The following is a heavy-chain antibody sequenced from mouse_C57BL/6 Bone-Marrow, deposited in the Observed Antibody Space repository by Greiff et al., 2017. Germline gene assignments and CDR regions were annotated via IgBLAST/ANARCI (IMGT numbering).Heavy chain of an antibody. CDR1: GYTFTSYW. CDR3: ARLDTTVSSSRFDY. Sequence: QVQLQQSGAELVKPGASVKMSCKASGYTFTSYWITWVKQRPGQGLEWIGDIYPGSGSTNYNEKFKSKASLTVDTSSSTAYMQLSSLTSEDSAVYYCARLDTTVSSSRFDYWGQGTTLTVSS. J-gene: IGHJ2*01. V-gene: IGHV1-55*01. CDR2: IYPGSGST. D-gene: IGHD1-1*01.